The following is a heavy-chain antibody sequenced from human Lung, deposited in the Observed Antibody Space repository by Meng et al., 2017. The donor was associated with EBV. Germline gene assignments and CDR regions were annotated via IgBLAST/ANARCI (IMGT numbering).Heavy chain of an antibody. CDR1: GGTFSSYA. Sequence: AEVGADVKKLGSWVKVSRKASGGTFSSYAISWVRQAPGQGLEWMGGIIPIFGTANYAQKFQGRVTITADESTSTAYMELSSLRSEDTAVYYCARGDGYNEYNWFDPWGQGTLVTVSS. V-gene: IGHV1-69*01. D-gene: IGHD5-24*01. CDR3: ARGDGYNEYNWFDP. CDR2: IIPIFGTA. J-gene: IGHJ5*02.